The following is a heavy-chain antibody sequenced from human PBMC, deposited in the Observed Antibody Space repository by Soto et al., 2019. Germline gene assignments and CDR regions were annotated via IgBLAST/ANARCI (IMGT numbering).Heavy chain of an antibody. J-gene: IGHJ5*02. CDR2: ISYDGSNK. Sequence: TGGSLRLSCAASGFTFSSYAMHWVRQAPGKGLEWVAVISYDGSNKYYADSVKGRFTISRDNSKNTLYLQMNSLRAEDTAVYYCARDFYCGGDCYSWFDPWGQGTLVTVSS. V-gene: IGHV3-30-3*01. CDR3: ARDFYCGGDCYSWFDP. CDR1: GFTFSSYA. D-gene: IGHD2-21*02.